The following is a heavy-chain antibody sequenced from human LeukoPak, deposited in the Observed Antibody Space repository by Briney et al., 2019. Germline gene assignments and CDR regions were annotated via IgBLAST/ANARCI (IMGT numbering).Heavy chain of an antibody. J-gene: IGHJ5*02. D-gene: IGHD4-17*01. V-gene: IGHV3-66*01. CDR3: ARDRAVTQDWVEFDP. CDR2: IRDSGET. Sequence: GGSLRLSCAGSGFTVSNYYMSWVRQAPGKGLEWVSLIRDSGETFYADSVKGRFTISRDNSKNTMYLKMNRLRVEDTVVYFCARDRAVTQDWVEFDPWGQGTLVTVSS. CDR1: GFTVSNYY.